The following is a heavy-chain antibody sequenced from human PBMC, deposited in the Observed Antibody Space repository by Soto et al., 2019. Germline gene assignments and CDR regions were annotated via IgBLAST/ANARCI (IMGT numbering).Heavy chain of an antibody. CDR2: IYYSGST. Sequence: SETLSLTCTVSGGSISSYYWSWIRQPPGKGLEWIGYIYYSGSTNYNPSLKSRVTISVDTSKNQFSLKLSSVTAADTAVYYCAREDLVTTNWFDPWGQGTLVTVAS. CDR3: AREDLVTTNWFDP. V-gene: IGHV4-59*01. D-gene: IGHD4-4*01. J-gene: IGHJ5*02. CDR1: GGSISSYY.